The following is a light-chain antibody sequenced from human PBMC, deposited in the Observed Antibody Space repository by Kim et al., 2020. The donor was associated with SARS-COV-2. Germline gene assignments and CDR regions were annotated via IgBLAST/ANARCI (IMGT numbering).Light chain of an antibody. CDR1: NIGSKN. CDR2: RDS. CDR3: QVWDSSTVV. V-gene: IGLV3-9*01. Sequence: VALGQTARIPCGGNNIGSKNVHWYQQKPGQAPVLVIYRDSNRPSGIPERFSGSNSGNTATLTISRAQAGDEADYYCQVWDSSTVVFGGGTQLTVL. J-gene: IGLJ2*01.